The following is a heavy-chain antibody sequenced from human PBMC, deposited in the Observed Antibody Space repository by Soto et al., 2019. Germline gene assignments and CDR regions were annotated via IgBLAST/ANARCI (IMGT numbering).Heavy chain of an antibody. J-gene: IGHJ6*02. V-gene: IGHV1-2*02. Sequence: ASVKVSCKPSGYSFSDYFIQWVRQAPGQGLEWVAWINPKTAATNYAKKFQGRVSLTWDTSSTTAYMELTRLRPDDTAVYYCARIKWGLNYYNGMDVWGQGTTVTASS. CDR3: ARIKWGLNYYNGMDV. CDR1: GYSFSDYF. D-gene: IGHD1-26*01. CDR2: INPKTAAT.